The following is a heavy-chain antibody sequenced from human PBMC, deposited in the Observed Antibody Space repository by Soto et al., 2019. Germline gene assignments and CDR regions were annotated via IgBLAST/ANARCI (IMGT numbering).Heavy chain of an antibody. D-gene: IGHD1-26*01. CDR1: GFTFSSYW. CDR3: ARDRWGYYYGMDV. J-gene: IGHJ6*02. Sequence: PGGSLRLSCAASGFTFSSYWMSWVRQAPGKGLEWVANIKQDGSEKYYVDSVKGRFTISRDNAKNSLYLQMNSLRAEDTAVYYCARDRWGYYYGMDVWGQGTTVTVSS. V-gene: IGHV3-7*05. CDR2: IKQDGSEK.